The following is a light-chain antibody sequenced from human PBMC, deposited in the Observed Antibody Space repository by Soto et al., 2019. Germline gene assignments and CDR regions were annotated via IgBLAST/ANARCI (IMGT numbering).Light chain of an antibody. CDR3: QQSYSSPPT. J-gene: IGKJ1*01. Sequence: DIQMTQSPSSLSASVGDRVTISCRASQSVNTYLHWYQQKAGQAPKLLIYAASNLQSGVPSRFSGRGSGTEFTLTISSLQPDDFATYYCQQSYSSPPTFGQGTKVDI. V-gene: IGKV1-39*01. CDR1: QSVNTY. CDR2: AAS.